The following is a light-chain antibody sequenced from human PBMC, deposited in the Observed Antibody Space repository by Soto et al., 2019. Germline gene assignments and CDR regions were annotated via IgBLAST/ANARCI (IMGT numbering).Light chain of an antibody. CDR3: QSYDSSLSAWV. V-gene: IGLV1-40*01. CDR1: SSNIGAGYD. J-gene: IGLJ3*02. CDR2: GNN. Sequence: QSVLTQPPSVSGAPGQRVIISCTGSSSNIGAGYDVHWYQQLPETAPKLLIFGNNNRPSGVPVRFSASKSGTSASLVITGLQAEDESDYYCQSYDSSLSAWVFGGGTKLTVL.